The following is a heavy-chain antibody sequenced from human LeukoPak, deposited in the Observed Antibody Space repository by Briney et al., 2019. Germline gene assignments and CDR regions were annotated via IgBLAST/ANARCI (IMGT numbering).Heavy chain of an antibody. J-gene: IGHJ3*02. CDR3: AKDGGIVVVPAAKSDAFDI. CDR2: ISGSGGST. CDR1: GFTFSSYA. V-gene: IGHV3-23*01. D-gene: IGHD2-2*01. Sequence: GGSLRLSCAASGFTFSSYAMSWVRQAPGKGLEWVSAISGSGGSTYYADSVKGRFTISRDNSKNTLYLQMNSLRAEDTAVYYCAKDGGIVVVPAAKSDAFDIWGQGTMVTVSS.